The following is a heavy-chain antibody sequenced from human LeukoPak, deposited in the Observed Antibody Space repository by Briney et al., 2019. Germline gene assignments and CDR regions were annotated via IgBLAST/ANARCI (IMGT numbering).Heavy chain of an antibody. J-gene: IGHJ4*02. CDR2: IYYSGST. V-gene: IGHV4-59*08. Sequence: SETLSLTCTVSGGSISNYYWSWIRQPPGKGLDWIGYIYYSGSTNYSPSLKSRVTISVDTSKNQFSLKLSSVTAADTAVYYCARHCPYSSSWSHFDYWGQGTQVTVSS. CDR1: GGSISNYY. D-gene: IGHD6-13*01. CDR3: ARHCPYSSSWSHFDY.